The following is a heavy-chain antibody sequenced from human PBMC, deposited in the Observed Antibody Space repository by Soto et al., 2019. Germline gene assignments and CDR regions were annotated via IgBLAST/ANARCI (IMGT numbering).Heavy chain of an antibody. CDR3: AKEGEARDYYYYMDV. J-gene: IGHJ6*03. CDR1: GFTFSSYG. V-gene: IGHV3-30*18. CDR2: ISYDGSNK. D-gene: IGHD2-21*01. Sequence: GGSLRLSCAASGFTFSSYGMHWVRQAPGKGLEWVAVISYDGSNKYYADSVKGRFTISRDNSKNTLYLQMNSLRAEDTAVYYCAKEGEARDYYYYMDVWGKGTTVTVSS.